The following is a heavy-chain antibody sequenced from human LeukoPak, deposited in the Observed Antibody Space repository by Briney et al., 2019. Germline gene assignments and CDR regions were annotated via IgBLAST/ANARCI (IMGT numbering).Heavy chain of an antibody. J-gene: IGHJ6*02. CDR1: GYTFTRYG. Sequence: ASVKVSCKASGYTFTRYGISWVRPAPGQGLEWMGWISAYNGNTNYAQKLQGRVTMTTDTSTSTAYMELRSLRSDDTAVYYCARIIVVVPAAGGGYYYYYGMDVWGQGTTVTVSS. CDR2: ISAYNGNT. D-gene: IGHD2-2*01. V-gene: IGHV1-18*01. CDR3: ARIIVVVPAAGGGYYYYYGMDV.